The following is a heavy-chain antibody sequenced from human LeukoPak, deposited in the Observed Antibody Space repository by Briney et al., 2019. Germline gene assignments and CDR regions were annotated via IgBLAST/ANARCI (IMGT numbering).Heavy chain of an antibody. Sequence: GGSLRLSCAASGFTFDDYAMHWVRQAPGKGLEWVSLISWDGGSTYYADSVKGRFTISRDNSKNSLYLQMNGLRAEDTALYYCAKDMAAYYYSSGNIDSWGQGTLVTVSS. J-gene: IGHJ4*02. CDR3: AKDMAAYYYSSGNIDS. D-gene: IGHD3-10*01. CDR2: ISWDGGST. V-gene: IGHV3-43D*03. CDR1: GFTFDDYA.